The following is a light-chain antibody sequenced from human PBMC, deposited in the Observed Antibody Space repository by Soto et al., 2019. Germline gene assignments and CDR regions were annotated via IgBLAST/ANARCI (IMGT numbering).Light chain of an antibody. CDR1: QSVSSY. J-gene: IGKJ4*01. Sequence: SVSPGDRATLYGRASQSVSSYLAWYQQKHGQAPRLIIYDASNRATGIPDRFSGGGYGTDVNLTVSRLEPADFAVYYCQQFSSYPLTFGGGTKVDIK. CDR3: QQFSSYPLT. CDR2: DAS. V-gene: IGKV3-11*01.